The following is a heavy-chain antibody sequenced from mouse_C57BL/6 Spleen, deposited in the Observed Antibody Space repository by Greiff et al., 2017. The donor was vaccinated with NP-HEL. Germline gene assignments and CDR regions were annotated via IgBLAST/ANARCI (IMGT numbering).Heavy chain of an antibody. CDR1: GYTFTSYW. CDR2: IDPNSGGT. CDR3: ARFSAPTTVVARGGAMGY. V-gene: IGHV1-72*01. J-gene: IGHJ4*01. Sequence: QVQLKQPGAELVKPGASVKLSCKASGYTFTSYWMHWVKQRPGRGLEWIGRIDPNSGGTKYNEKFKSKATLTVDKPSSTAYMQLSSLTSEDSAVYYCARFSAPTTVVARGGAMGYWGQGTSVTVSS. D-gene: IGHD1-1*01.